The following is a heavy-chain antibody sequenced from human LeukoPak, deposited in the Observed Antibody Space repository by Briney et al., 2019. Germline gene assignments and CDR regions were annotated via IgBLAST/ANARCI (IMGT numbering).Heavy chain of an antibody. Sequence: SETLSLTCAVSGGSISSYYWSWIRQPPGKGLGWIGYIYYSGSTNYNPSLKSRVTISVDTSKNQFSLKLSSVTAADTAVYYCAKLGYCSGGSCYWFDPWGQGTLVTVSS. J-gene: IGHJ5*02. V-gene: IGHV4-59*01. CDR2: IYYSGST. CDR1: GGSISSYY. CDR3: AKLGYCSGGSCYWFDP. D-gene: IGHD2-15*01.